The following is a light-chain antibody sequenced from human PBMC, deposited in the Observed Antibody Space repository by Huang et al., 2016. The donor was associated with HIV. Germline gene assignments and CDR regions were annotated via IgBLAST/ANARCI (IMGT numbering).Light chain of an antibody. J-gene: IGKJ5*01. Sequence: DIVMTQSPDSLAVSLGERATIKYNYSQNVLYSSNNKNYLAWYQQKPGQPLKLLIYWASTRVSGGPDLFSGGWSGTYFTPTICSLQAADVAVYYCQQYYNTPITFGQGTRLEIK. V-gene: IGKV4-1*01. CDR3: QQYYNTPIT. CDR1: QNVLYSSNNKNY. CDR2: WAS.